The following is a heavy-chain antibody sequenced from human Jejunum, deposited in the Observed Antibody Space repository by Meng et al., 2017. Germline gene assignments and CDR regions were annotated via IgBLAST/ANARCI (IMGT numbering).Heavy chain of an antibody. Sequence: ASVKVSCKASGYMFSIYYIHWVRQVPGQGLGWMGVMKPGSGTTTYGQRFQGRVIMTRDTSTNTAYMELSSLRSDDTGVYFCARYCSSPSCSGALDIWGQGTMVTVSS. J-gene: IGHJ6*02. CDR2: MKPGSGTT. D-gene: IGHD2-2*01. CDR3: ARYCSSPSCSGALDI. CDR1: GYMFSIYY. V-gene: IGHV1-46*01.